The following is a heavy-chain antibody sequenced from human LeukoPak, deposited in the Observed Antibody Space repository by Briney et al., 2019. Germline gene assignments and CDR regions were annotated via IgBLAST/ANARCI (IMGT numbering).Heavy chain of an antibody. V-gene: IGHV3-33*08. CDR1: GFTFSSYG. D-gene: IGHD3-22*01. CDR3: ARSMTDSSGYCYAFDI. J-gene: IGHJ3*02. Sequence: GGSLRLSCAASGFTFSSYGMHWVRQAPGKGLEWVAVIWYDGSNESYADSVKGRFSISRDNSKNTLYLQMNSLRAEDTAVYYCARSMTDSSGYCYAFDIWGQGTMVTVSS. CDR2: IWYDGSNE.